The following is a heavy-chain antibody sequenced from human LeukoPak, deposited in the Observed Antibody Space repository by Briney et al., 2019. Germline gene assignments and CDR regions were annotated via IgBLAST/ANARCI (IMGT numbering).Heavy chain of an antibody. Sequence: GASVKVSCKASGYTFTGFYMHWVRQAPGQGLEWMGWINPNSGGTNYAQKFQGRVTMTRGTSISTAYMELSRLRSDDTAVYYCARGFRGALTKVPFDIWGQGTMVTVSS. J-gene: IGHJ3*02. D-gene: IGHD4/OR15-4a*01. V-gene: IGHV1-2*02. CDR2: INPNSGGT. CDR3: ARGFRGALTKVPFDI. CDR1: GYTFTGFY.